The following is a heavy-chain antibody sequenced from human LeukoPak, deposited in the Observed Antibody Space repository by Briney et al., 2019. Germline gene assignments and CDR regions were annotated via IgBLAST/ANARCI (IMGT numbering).Heavy chain of an antibody. CDR3: AREGLLLYCSSPSCPVTGIGLVPYDAFAI. V-gene: IGHV3-21*04. CDR2: ISSSSSYI. Sequence: GGSLRLSCAASGFTFSSYSMNWVRQAPGKGLEWVSSISSSSSYIYYADSVKGRFTISRDNAKNSLYLQMNSLRAEDTAVYYCAREGLLLYCSSPSCPVTGIGLVPYDAFAIWGQGTVVTVSS. D-gene: IGHD2-2*01. J-gene: IGHJ3*02. CDR1: GFTFSSYS.